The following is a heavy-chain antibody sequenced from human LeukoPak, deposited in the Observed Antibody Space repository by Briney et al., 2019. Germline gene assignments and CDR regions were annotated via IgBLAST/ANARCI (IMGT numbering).Heavy chain of an antibody. CDR1: GYTFTSYD. J-gene: IGHJ4*02. V-gene: IGHV1-8*01. D-gene: IGHD6-13*01. Sequence: ASVKVSCKASGYTFTSYDINWVRQATGQGLEWMGWMNPNSANTGYAQKFQGRVTMTRNTSISTAYMELSSLRSEDTAVYYCARGPPESSNSDYSGQGTLVTVSS. CDR2: MNPNSANT. CDR3: ARGPPESSNSDY.